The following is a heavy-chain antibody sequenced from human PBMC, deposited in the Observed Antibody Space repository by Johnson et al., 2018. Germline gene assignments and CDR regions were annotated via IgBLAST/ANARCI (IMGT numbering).Heavy chain of an antibody. CDR2: IIPIFGTA. Sequence: VQLVESGAEVKKPGSSVKVSCKASGGTFSSYAISWVRQAPGQGLEWMGGIIPIFGTANYAQKFQGRVTITADESTSTAYMELSSLRSEDMVVYSCVRVGVWRWLAYYYYYMDVWGKGTTVTVSS. V-gene: IGHV1-69*01. J-gene: IGHJ6*03. D-gene: IGHD6-19*01. CDR3: VRVGVWRWLAYYYYYMDV. CDR1: GGTFSSYA.